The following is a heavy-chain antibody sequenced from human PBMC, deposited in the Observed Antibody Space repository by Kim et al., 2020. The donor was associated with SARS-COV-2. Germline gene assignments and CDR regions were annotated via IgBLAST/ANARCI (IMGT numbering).Heavy chain of an antibody. CDR1: GFTFSSYA. CDR2: ISGSGGST. J-gene: IGHJ4*02. Sequence: GGSLRLSCAASGFTFSSYAMSWVRQAPGKGLEWVSAISGSGGSTYYADSVKGRFTISRDNSKNTLYLQMNSLRAEDTAVYYCAKGGGKMYYSQYYFDYWGQGTLVTVSS. CDR3: AKGGGKMYYSQYYFDY. D-gene: IGHD3-10*01. V-gene: IGHV3-23*01.